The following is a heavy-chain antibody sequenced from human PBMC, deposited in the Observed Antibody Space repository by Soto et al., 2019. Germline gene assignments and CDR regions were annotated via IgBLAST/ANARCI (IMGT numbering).Heavy chain of an antibody. Sequence: QVPLVQSGAEVKKPGASVKVSCKASGYTFTSYAMHWVRQAPGQRLEWMGWINAGNGNTKYSQKFQGRVTITRDTSASTAYMELSSLRSEDTAVYYCAYCSSTSCYPGYYYYMDVWGKGTTVTVSS. CDR2: INAGNGNT. CDR3: AYCSSTSCYPGYYYYMDV. CDR1: GYTFTSYA. J-gene: IGHJ6*03. D-gene: IGHD2-2*01. V-gene: IGHV1-3*01.